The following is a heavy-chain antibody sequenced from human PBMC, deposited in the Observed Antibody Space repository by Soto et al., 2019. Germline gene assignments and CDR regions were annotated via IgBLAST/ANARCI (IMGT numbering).Heavy chain of an antibody. J-gene: IGHJ4*02. CDR1: GGSISYNY. V-gene: IGHV4-59*01. D-gene: IGHD1-26*01. Sequence: SETLSLTCSVSGGSISYNYWNWIRQVPGKGLEWIAYMYYSGSTKYSPSLKSRVTISGDTSKNQVSLSLTSVTAADTGMYYCARSSGTYGTLDYWGEGTLVTVSS. CDR2: MYYSGST. CDR3: ARSSGTYGTLDY.